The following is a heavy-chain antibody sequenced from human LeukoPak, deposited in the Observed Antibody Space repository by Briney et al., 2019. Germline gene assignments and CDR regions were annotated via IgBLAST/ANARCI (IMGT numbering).Heavy chain of an antibody. J-gene: IGHJ4*02. CDR2: IYPRDSDA. V-gene: IGHV5-51*01. CDR1: GYSFTTYW. Sequence: GESLKISCKGSGYSFTTYWIGWVRQMPGKGLEWMGIIYPRDSDAKYSPSFQGQVTISADKSISTAYLQWSSLRASDTAVYYCASLYGCYSNSYFDYWGQGTLVTVSS. D-gene: IGHD2-15*01. CDR3: ASLYGCYSNSYFDY.